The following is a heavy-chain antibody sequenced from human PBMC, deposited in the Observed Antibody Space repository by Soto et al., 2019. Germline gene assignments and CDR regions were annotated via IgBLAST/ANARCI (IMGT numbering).Heavy chain of an antibody. V-gene: IGHV3-23*01. J-gene: IGHJ4*02. D-gene: IGHD3-10*01. CDR2: ISGSGGST. CDR3: AKDHWLGTMVRGANPPDY. Sequence: GSLRLSCAASGFTFSSYAMSWVRQAPGKGLEWVSAISGSGGSTYYADSVKGRFTISRDNSKNTLYLQMNSLRAEDTAVYYCAKDHWLGTMVRGANPPDYWGQGTLVTVSS. CDR1: GFTFSSYA.